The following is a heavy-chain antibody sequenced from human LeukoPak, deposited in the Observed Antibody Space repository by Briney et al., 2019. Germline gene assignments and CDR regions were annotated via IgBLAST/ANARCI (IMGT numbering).Heavy chain of an antibody. CDR1: GVSISSHY. D-gene: IGHD6-6*01. CDR2: IYYSGST. CDR3: ARDSGSSSPWFDP. J-gene: IGHJ5*02. Sequence: SETLSLTCTVSGVSISSHYWSWIRQPPGKGLEWCGYIYYSGSTNYNPSLKSRVTISVDTSKNQFSLKLSSVTAADTAVYYCARDSGSSSPWFDPWGQGTLVTVSS. V-gene: IGHV4-59*11.